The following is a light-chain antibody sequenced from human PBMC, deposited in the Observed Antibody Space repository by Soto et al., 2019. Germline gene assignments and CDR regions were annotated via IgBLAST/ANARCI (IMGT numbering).Light chain of an antibody. V-gene: IGLV2-14*03. Sequence: QSVLTQPASVSGSPGQSITISCTGTSSDVGGYKYVSWYQQHPGKAPRLMIYDVSSRPSGASNRFAGSKSGNTASLTISGLQAEDEADYFCTSYTSSNTLLFGGGTKLTVL. J-gene: IGLJ2*01. CDR3: TSYTSSNTLL. CDR2: DVS. CDR1: SSDVGGYKY.